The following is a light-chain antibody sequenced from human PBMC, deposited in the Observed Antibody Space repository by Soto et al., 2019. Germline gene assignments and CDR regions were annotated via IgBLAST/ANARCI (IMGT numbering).Light chain of an antibody. V-gene: IGKV3-15*01. J-gene: IGKJ1*01. CDR3: QQYHNLWT. CDR2: RAS. CDR1: HYIYSN. Sequence: EIVMTQSPATLSVSPGERATLSCTASHYIYSNVAWFQQRPGQAPRLLIYRASTRATGTPARLSGSGSGTEFTLTITSLQSEEFALYYCQQYHNLWTFGQGTEVEIK.